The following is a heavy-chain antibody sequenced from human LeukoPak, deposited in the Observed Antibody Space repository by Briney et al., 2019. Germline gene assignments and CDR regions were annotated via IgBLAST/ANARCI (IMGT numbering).Heavy chain of an antibody. Sequence: PSETLSLTCAVSGGSIRTYYWNWIRQPAGKGLEWIGRISTSESTNYSPSLKSRVTMSVDTSKNHFSLKLSSVTAADTAVYYCAIVPAAGTGPDYWGQGTLVTVSS. CDR2: ISTSEST. D-gene: IGHD6-13*01. CDR3: AIVPAAGTGPDY. J-gene: IGHJ4*02. CDR1: GGSIRTYY. V-gene: IGHV4-4*07.